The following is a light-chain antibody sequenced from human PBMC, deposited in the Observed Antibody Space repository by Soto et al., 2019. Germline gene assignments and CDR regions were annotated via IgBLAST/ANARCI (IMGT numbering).Light chain of an antibody. Sequence: ETVMTQSPATLSVSPGERATFSCRASQSINTNLAWFQLKPGQAPRLLIYGASFRAAGIPARFSGSGSGTEFSLTISSLQSEDFGVFFCQQYDQWWTFGQGTKVEVK. CDR1: QSINTN. J-gene: IGKJ1*01. CDR3: QQYDQWWT. V-gene: IGKV3-15*01. CDR2: GAS.